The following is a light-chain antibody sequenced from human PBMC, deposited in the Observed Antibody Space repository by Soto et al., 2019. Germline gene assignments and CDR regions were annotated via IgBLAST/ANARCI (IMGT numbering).Light chain of an antibody. CDR2: NGS. CDR3: CSYAGSSTFV. Sequence: QSALTQPASVSGSRGKSITFSCAGSASNVGTYNLVSWYQQHPGRAPKLIIYNGSKRPSGVSDRFSGSKSGYTASLTISGLQADDEADYYCCSYAGSSTFVFGTGTKVTVL. V-gene: IGLV2-23*03. J-gene: IGLJ1*01. CDR1: ASNVGTYNL.